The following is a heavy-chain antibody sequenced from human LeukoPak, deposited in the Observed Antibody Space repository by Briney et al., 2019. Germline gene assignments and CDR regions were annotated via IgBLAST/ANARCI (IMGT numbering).Heavy chain of an antibody. CDR2: IWYDGSNK. CDR3: ARDSITVRGRIVVVPAAMGY. J-gene: IGHJ4*02. D-gene: IGHD2-2*01. Sequence: GGSLRLSCAASGFPFSSYGMHWVRQAPGKGLEWVAVIWYDGSNKYYADSVKGRFTISRDNSKNTLYLQMNSLRAEDTAVYYCARDSITVRGRIVVVPAAMGYWGQGTLVTVSS. V-gene: IGHV3-33*01. CDR1: GFPFSSYG.